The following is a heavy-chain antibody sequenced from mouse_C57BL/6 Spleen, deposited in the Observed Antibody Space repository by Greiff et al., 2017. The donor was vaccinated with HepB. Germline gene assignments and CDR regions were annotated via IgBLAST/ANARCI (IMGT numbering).Heavy chain of an antibody. J-gene: IGHJ4*01. CDR3: ARKAYSKNAMDY. V-gene: IGHV1-55*01. CDR1: GYTFTSYW. D-gene: IGHD2-5*01. CDR2: IYPGSGST. Sequence: QVQLQQPGAKLVKPGASVKMSCKASGYTFTSYWITWVKQRPGQGLEWIGDIYPGSGSTNYNEKFKSKATLTVDTSSSTAYMQLSSLTSEDSAVYYCARKAYSKNAMDYWGQGTSVTVSS.